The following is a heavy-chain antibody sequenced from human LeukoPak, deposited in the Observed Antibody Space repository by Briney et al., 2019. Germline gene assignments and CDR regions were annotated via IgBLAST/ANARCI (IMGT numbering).Heavy chain of an antibody. CDR1: GFTFSSYA. J-gene: IGHJ4*02. CDR2: ISSGSNYM. CDR3: ARVGYKFDSGGYYFDY. D-gene: IGHD3-22*01. V-gene: IGHV3-21*01. Sequence: GGSLRLSCAASGFTFSSYAMSWVRQAPGKGLEWVSSISSGSNYMEYADSVKGRFTISRDNAYKSLFLQMNNLTAEDTAVYYCARVGYKFDSGGYYFDYWGQGTLVTVSS.